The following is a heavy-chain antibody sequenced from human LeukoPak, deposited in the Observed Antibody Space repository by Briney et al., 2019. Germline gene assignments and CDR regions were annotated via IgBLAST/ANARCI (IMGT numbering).Heavy chain of an antibody. J-gene: IGHJ4*02. Sequence: GESPKISCKGSGYSFTSYWISWVRQMPGKGLEWMGRIDPSDSYTNYSPSFQGHVTISADKSISTAYLQWSSLKASDTAMYYCARQIAAAADFDYWGQETLVTVSS. CDR3: ARQIAAAADFDY. V-gene: IGHV5-10-1*01. D-gene: IGHD6-13*01. CDR2: IDPSDSYT. CDR1: GYSFTSYW.